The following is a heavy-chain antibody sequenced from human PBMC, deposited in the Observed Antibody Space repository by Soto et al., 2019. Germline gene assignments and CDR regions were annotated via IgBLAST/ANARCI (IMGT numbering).Heavy chain of an antibody. J-gene: IGHJ4*02. CDR2: IIPMYDSA. D-gene: IGHD1-26*01. Sequence: QVQLVQSGAELKKPGSSVNVSCAASGGTFKTYTINWVGQAPGQGLEWIGQIIPMYDSANYAQRFQGRVTISADKSTNIAYMELSGLRSEDTALYYCATWRTYSGSYCFDYWGQGTLVSVSS. V-gene: IGHV1-69*06. CDR1: GGTFKTYT. CDR3: ATWRTYSGSYCFDY.